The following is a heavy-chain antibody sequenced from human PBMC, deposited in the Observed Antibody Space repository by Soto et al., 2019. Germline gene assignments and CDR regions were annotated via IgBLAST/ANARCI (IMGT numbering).Heavy chain of an antibody. CDR1: GGTFSSYA. J-gene: IGHJ5*02. CDR3: ASQTAATATWFDP. CDR2: IIPVFGTA. V-gene: IGHV1-69*06. Sequence: QVQLVQSGAEVKKPGSSVKASCKASGGTFSSYAISWVRQAPGQGLEWMGGIIPVFGTANYAQKFQGRVTITADKSTSTAYMELSSLRSEDTAVYYCASQTAATATWFDPWGQGTLVTVSS. D-gene: IGHD6-25*01.